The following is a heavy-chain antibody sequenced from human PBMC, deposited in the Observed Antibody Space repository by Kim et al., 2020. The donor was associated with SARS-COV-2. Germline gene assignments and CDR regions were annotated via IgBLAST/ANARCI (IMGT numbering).Heavy chain of an antibody. CDR2: IYYSGST. J-gene: IGHJ2*01. D-gene: IGHD6-19*01. CDR3: ARRIAVTGYSEANWYFDL. CDR1: GGSISSYY. Sequence: SETLSLTCTVSGGSISSYYWSWIRQPPGKGLEWIGYIYYSGSTNYNPSLKSRVTISVDTSKNQFSLKLSSVTAADTAVYYCARRIAVTGYSEANWYFDLWGRGTLVTVSS. V-gene: IGHV4-59*08.